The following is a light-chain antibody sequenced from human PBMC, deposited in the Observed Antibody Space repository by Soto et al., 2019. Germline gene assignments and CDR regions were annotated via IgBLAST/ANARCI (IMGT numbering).Light chain of an antibody. J-gene: IGLJ2*01. V-gene: IGLV1-44*01. Sequence: QSVLTQPPSASGTPGQRVTISRSGSSSNIGSNTVNWYQQLPGTAPKLLIYSNNQRPSGVPDRFSGSKSGTSASLAIIGLQSEDEADYYCAAWDDSLNVVFGGGTELTVL. CDR1: SSNIGSNT. CDR3: AAWDDSLNVV. CDR2: SNN.